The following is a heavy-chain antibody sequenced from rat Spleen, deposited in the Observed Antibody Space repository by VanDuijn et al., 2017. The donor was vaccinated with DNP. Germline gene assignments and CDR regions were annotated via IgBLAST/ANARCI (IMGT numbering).Heavy chain of an antibody. D-gene: IGHD1-4*01. Sequence: EVQLVESGGGLVQPGRSLKLSCAASGFTFSDYYMAWVRQAPTKGLEWVATISYDGRSTYYRDSVKGRFTISRDNAKSTLYLQMDSLRSEDTATYYCASRPPPTRGPFDYWGQGVTVTVS. CDR3: ASRPPPTRGPFDY. CDR2: ISYDGRST. V-gene: IGHV5-7*01. J-gene: IGHJ2*01. CDR1: GFTFSDYY.